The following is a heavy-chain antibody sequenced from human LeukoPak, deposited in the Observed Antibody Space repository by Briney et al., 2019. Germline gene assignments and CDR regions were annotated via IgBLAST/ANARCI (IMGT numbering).Heavy chain of an antibody. D-gene: IGHD6-19*01. CDR3: AKLHTYSSGWFPFDY. J-gene: IGHJ4*02. CDR2: IRYDGSNK. V-gene: IGHV3-30*02. Sequence: SGGSLRLSCAASGFTFSSYGMHWVRQAPGKGLEWVAFIRYDGSNKYYADSVKGRFTISRDNSKNTLYLQMNSLRAEDTAVYYCAKLHTYSSGWFPFDYWGQGTLVTVSS. CDR1: GFTFSSYG.